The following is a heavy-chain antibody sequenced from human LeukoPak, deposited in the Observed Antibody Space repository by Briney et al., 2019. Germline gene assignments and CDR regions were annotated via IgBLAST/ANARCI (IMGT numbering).Heavy chain of an antibody. CDR2: IKQDGSEK. CDR1: GFTFSSYE. CDR3: ARENNWNDYS. V-gene: IGHV3-7*01. Sequence: PGGSLRLSCAASGFTFSSYEMNRVRQAPGKGLEWVANIKQDGSEKYYVDSVKGRFTISRDNAKNSLYLQMNSLRAEDTAVYYCARENNWNDYSWGQGILVTVSS. J-gene: IGHJ5*02. D-gene: IGHD1-20*01.